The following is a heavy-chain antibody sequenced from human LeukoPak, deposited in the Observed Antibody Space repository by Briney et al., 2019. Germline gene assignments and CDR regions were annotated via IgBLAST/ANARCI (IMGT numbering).Heavy chain of an antibody. V-gene: IGHV3-21*01. Sequence: GGSLRLSCAASGFTFSSYSMNWVRQAPGKGLEWVSSISSRSSYIYYADSVKGRFTISRDNAKNSLYLQMNSLRAEDTALYYCARSSSGAFDYWGQGTLVTVSS. J-gene: IGHJ4*02. D-gene: IGHD1-26*01. CDR2: ISSRSSYI. CDR1: GFTFSSYS. CDR3: ARSSSGAFDY.